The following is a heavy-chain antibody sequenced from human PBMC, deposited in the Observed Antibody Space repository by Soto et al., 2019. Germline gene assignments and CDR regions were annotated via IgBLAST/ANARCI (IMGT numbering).Heavy chain of an antibody. CDR1: GYSFTSYW. CDR3: ARKDNNGYYDAFDV. D-gene: IGHD3-22*01. J-gene: IGHJ3*01. Sequence: GESLKISCKGSGYSFTSYWIGWVRQMPGKGLEWMGLIYIGDSDTQYSPSFQGQVTISVDKSISTAYLQWSSLKASDTAMYYCARKDNNGYYDAFDVWGQGTMVTVSS. CDR2: IYIGDSDT. V-gene: IGHV5-51*01.